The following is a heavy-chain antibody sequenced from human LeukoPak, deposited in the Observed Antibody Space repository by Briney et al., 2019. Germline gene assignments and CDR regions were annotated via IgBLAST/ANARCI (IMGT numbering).Heavy chain of an antibody. V-gene: IGHV3-74*01. CDR1: EFTFSSHW. Sequence: GSLRLSCAASEFTFSSHWMHWVRQVPGKGLVYIAYIDNDGTNTNYADSVKGRFTISRDNAKNSLHLQMSSLRVEDTAVYYCMDLGHSDWGQGTLVTVSS. CDR2: IDNDGTNT. J-gene: IGHJ4*02. D-gene: IGHD5-12*01. CDR3: MDLGHSD.